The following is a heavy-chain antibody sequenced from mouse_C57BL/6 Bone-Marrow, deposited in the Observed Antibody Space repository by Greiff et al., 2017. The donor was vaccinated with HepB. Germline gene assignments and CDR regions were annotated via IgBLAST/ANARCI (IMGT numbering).Heavy chain of an antibody. Sequence: EVKLVESGGGLVQPGGSLKLSCAASGFTFSDYYMYWVRQTPEKRLEWVAYISNGGGSTYYPDTVKGRFTISRDNAKNTLYLQMSRLKSEDTAMYYCAYYYGSSPYYFDYWGQGTTLTVSS. V-gene: IGHV5-12*01. D-gene: IGHD1-1*01. J-gene: IGHJ2*01. CDR1: GFTFSDYY. CDR2: ISNGGGST. CDR3: AYYYGSSPYYFDY.